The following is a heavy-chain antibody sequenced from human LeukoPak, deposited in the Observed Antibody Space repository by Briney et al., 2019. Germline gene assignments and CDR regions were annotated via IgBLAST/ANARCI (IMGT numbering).Heavy chain of an antibody. CDR2: IYSSGST. CDR3: AKEGAAAFDY. V-gene: IGHV3-66*03. D-gene: IGHD6-13*01. J-gene: IGHJ4*02. CDR1: GFTVSSNY. Sequence: TGGSLRLSCAASGFTVSSNYMTWVRQAPGKGLEWVSIIYSSGSTYYTASVKGRFTISRDNSKNTLYLQMNSLRAEDTAVYYCAKEGAAAFDYWGQGTLVTVSS.